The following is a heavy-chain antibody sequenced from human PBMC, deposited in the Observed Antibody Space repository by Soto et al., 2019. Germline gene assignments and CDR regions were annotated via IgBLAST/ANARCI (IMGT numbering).Heavy chain of an antibody. J-gene: IGHJ6*02. D-gene: IGHD5-18*01. V-gene: IGHV4-31*03. CDR2: IYYSGST. Sequence: PSETLSLTCTVSGGSIISGGYYFICIRQHPGKGLELIGYIYYSGSTYCNPSLKSRVTISVDTSKNQFSLKLSSVTAADTAVYYCARVTATYYYGMDVWGQGTTVTVSS. CDR1: GGSIISGGYY. CDR3: ARVTATYYYGMDV.